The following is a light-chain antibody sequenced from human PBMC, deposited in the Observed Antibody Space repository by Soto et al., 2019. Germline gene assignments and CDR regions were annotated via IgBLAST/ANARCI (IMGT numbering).Light chain of an antibody. J-gene: IGKJ1*01. CDR1: QSISSW. Sequence: DIQMTQSPSTLSASVGDRVTITCRASQSISSWLAWYQQKPGKAPKLLIYDASSLESGVPSRFSGSGSGTKFTITISSLQPDDFATYSCQQYNSYSPWTFGQGTRVEIK. V-gene: IGKV1-5*01. CDR2: DAS. CDR3: QQYNSYSPWT.